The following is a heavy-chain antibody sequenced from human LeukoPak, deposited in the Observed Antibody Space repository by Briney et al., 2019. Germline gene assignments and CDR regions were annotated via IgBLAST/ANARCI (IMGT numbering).Heavy chain of an antibody. CDR2: ISGSGGST. CDR3: AKGGLWGNPFDY. Sequence: GGSLRLSCAASGFTFSSYAMNWARQAPGKGLEWVSAISGSGGSTYYADSVKGRFTVSRDNSKNTLYVQMNSLRAEDTAVYYCAKGGLWGNPFDYWGQGTLVTVSS. V-gene: IGHV3-23*01. CDR1: GFTFSSYA. J-gene: IGHJ4*02. D-gene: IGHD3-16*01.